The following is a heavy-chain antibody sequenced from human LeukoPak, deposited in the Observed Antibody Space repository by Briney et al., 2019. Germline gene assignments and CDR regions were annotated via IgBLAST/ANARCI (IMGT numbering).Heavy chain of an antibody. D-gene: IGHD4-11*01. J-gene: IGHJ4*02. CDR2: IWSDGTNQ. CDR3: AKDAQRGFDYSNSLEY. CDR1: KFTFSHYG. V-gene: IGHV3-33*06. Sequence: GGSLRLSCAASKFTFSHYGMHWVRQAPGKGLQWVAVIWSDGTNQYYADSVKGRFTTSRDNSNKMVYLQMDSLRADDTGVYYCAKDAQRGFDYSNSLEYWGQGALVIASS.